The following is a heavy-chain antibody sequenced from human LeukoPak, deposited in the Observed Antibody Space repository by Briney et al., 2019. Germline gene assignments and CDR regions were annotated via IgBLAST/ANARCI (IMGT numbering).Heavy chain of an antibody. CDR1: GGTFSIYA. CDR3: ARGGYSSSSQFDP. CDR2: IIPIFGTE. Sequence: ASVKVSCTASGGTFSIYAISWVRQAHGQGLGRMGVIIPIFGTENYAQKFQGRVTITANKSTSTAYRELSSLRSEDTAVYYCARGGYSSSSQFDPWGQGTLVTVSS. D-gene: IGHD6-13*01. V-gene: IGHV1-69*06. J-gene: IGHJ5*02.